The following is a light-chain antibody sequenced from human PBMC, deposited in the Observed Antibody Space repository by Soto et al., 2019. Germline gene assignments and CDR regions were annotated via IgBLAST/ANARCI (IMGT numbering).Light chain of an antibody. J-gene: IGKJ2*03. CDR2: AAS. CDR3: QQYCSSPMYS. Sequence: EIVLTQSPGTLSLSPGEGATLSCRASQSINSNVLAWYQHKVGQAPRLLIHAASIRATGIPDRFSGSGSGTDFTLTISRLEPEDFAVYYCQQYCSSPMYSFGQGTKLEIK. CDR1: QSINSNV. V-gene: IGKV3-20*01.